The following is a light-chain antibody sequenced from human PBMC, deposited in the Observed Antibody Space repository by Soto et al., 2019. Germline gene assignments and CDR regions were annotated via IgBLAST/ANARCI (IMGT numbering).Light chain of an antibody. Sequence: EIVLTQSPATLSLSPGERATLSCRASQSVSSYFAWYQQQPGQAPRLLIYDASNRATGIPARFSGSGSGTYFTLTISSLEPEDVAVYYCQHRSNWLWTFGQGTKVEIK. CDR3: QHRSNWLWT. CDR2: DAS. CDR1: QSVSSY. V-gene: IGKV3-11*01. J-gene: IGKJ1*01.